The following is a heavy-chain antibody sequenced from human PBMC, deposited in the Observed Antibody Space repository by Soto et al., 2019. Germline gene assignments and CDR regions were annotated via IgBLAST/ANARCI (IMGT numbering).Heavy chain of an antibody. CDR1: GLTVSSNY. V-gene: IGHV3-66*04. CDR3: ASQYGGYGWFDT. Sequence: EVQLVESGGGLVQPGGSLRLASAASGLTVSSNYMNWVRQAPGKGLEWVSVIYSGGSKYYADSVKGRFTISRDNSKNTLYLQMNSLRAEDTAVYYCASQYGGYGWFDTWGQGTPVTVSS. CDR2: IYSGGSK. D-gene: IGHD2-15*01. J-gene: IGHJ5*02.